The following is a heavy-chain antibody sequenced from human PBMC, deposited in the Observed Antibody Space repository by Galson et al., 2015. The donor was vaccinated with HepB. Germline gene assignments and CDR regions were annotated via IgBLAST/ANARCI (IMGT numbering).Heavy chain of an antibody. V-gene: IGHV3-30-3*01. CDR2: ISDDETSK. CDR3: SRGPGGRKAEAGLPFEFDH. D-gene: IGHD3-9*01. Sequence: SLRLSCAASGFTFSPYALHWVRQAPGKGLEWVAIISDDETSKHYADSVKGRFTISRDNSRNTLYLQMNSLKVEDTAVYYCSRGPGGRKAEAGLPFEFDHWGPGTLVTVS. J-gene: IGHJ4*02. CDR1: GFTFSPYA.